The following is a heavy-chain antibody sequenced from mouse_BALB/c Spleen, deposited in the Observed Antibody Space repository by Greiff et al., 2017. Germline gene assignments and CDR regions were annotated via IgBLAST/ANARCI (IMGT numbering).Heavy chain of an antibody. V-gene: IGHV3-2*02. J-gene: IGHJ3*01. Sequence: DVKLVESGPGLVKPSQSLSLTCTVTGYSITSDYAWNWIRQFPGNKLEWMGYISYSGSTSYNPSLKSRISITRDTSKNQFFLQLNSVTTEDTATYYCARKDGSFAYWGQGTLVTVSA. CDR2: ISYSGST. CDR3: ARKDGSFAY. D-gene: IGHD2-3*01. CDR1: GYSITSDYA.